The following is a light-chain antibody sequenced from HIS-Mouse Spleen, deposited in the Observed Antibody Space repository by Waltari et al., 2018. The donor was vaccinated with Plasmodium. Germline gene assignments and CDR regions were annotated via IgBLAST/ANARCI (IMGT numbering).Light chain of an antibody. Sequence: EIVIPQSHATMSVSPGERATLPCRASQSVRSNLAWYQQKPGQAPRLLIYGASTRATGIPARFSGSGSGTEFTLTISSLQSEDFAVYYCQQYNNWSFTFGPGTKVDIK. CDR3: QQYNNWSFT. CDR1: QSVRSN. CDR2: GAS. J-gene: IGKJ3*01. V-gene: IGKV3-15*01.